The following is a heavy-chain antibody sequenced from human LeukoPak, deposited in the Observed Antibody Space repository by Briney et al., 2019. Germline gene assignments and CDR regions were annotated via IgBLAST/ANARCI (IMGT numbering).Heavy chain of an antibody. CDR2: IYHSGST. V-gene: IGHV4-4*02. D-gene: IGHD1-1*01. J-gene: IGHJ4*02. CDR1: GGSISSSDW. Sequence: SETLFLTCAVSGGSISSSDWWNWVRQPPGKGLEWIGEIYHSGSTIYNPSLKSRITMSVDKSKNQFSLKLSSVTAADTAVYYCARNEGTFRFFDYWGQGTLVTVSS. CDR3: ARNEGTFRFFDY.